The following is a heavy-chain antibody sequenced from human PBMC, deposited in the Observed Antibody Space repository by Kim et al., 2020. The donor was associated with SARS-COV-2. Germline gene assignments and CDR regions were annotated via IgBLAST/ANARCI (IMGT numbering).Heavy chain of an antibody. D-gene: IGHD3-22*01. CDR3: ASSGHRYDSSGYYISGD. Sequence: SVKVSCKASGGTFSSYAISWVRQAPGQGLEWMGGIIPIFGTANYAQKFQGRVTITADESTSTAYMELSSLRSEDTAVYYCASSGHRYDSSGYYISGDWGQGTLVTVSS. J-gene: IGHJ4*02. CDR1: GGTFSSYA. V-gene: IGHV1-69*13. CDR2: IIPIFGTA.